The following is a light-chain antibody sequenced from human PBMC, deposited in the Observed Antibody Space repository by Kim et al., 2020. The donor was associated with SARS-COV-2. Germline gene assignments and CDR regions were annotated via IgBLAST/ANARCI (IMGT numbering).Light chain of an antibody. Sequence: ERPPHPDEASQQVNSDLAWYQQNPGQGPRLLSYGASTRATGIPARFSGSGSGTEFTLTISSLQSEYFAVYYCQQYNNWPPEYTFGQVTKLEI. V-gene: IGKV3-15*01. CDR2: GAS. J-gene: IGKJ2*01. CDR1: QQVNSD. CDR3: QQYNNWPPEYT.